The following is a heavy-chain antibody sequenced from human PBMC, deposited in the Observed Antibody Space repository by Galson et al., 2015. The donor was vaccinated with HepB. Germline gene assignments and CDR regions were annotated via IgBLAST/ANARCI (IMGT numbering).Heavy chain of an antibody. D-gene: IGHD6-13*01. CDR3: ARISSEQQLGPGPANNYYYYYGMDV. Sequence: TLSLTCTVSGGPISRSCYYWGWIRQPPGKGLERNGSIYYSGSTYYNPSLKSRDTISVDTSKNQFSLKLSSVTAADTAVYYCARISSEQQLGPGPANNYYYYYGMDVWGQGTTVTVSS. V-gene: IGHV4-39*01. J-gene: IGHJ6*02. CDR2: IYYSGST. CDR1: GGPISRSCYY.